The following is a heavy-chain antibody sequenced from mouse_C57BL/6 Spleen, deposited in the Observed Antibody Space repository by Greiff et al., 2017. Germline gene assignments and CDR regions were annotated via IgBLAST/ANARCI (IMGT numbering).Heavy chain of an antibody. CDR3: TRRATFDY. CDR1: GYTFTDYE. Sequence: VKLMESGAELVRPGASVTLSCKASGYTFTDYEMHWVKQTPVHGLEWIGAIDPETGGTAYNQKFKGKAILTADKSSSTAYMELRSLTSEDSAVYYCTRRATFDYWGQGTTLTVSS. J-gene: IGHJ2*01. D-gene: IGHD3-1*01. CDR2: IDPETGGT. V-gene: IGHV1-15*01.